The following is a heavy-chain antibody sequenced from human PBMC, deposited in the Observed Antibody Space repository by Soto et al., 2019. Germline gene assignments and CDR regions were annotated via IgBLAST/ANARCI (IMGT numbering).Heavy chain of an antibody. Sequence: PGGSLRLSCVASGFIFDDYYMNWIRQTPGKGLEWVSYISSSGSDANSADSVKGRFSISRDNAKNVVYLQMNRLSAEDTAIYYCVRDQTPRRYYDSSGYYHDAFDIWGQGTMVTVSS. CDR1: GFIFDDYY. CDR3: VRDQTPRRYYDSSGYYHDAFDI. CDR2: ISSSGSDA. V-gene: IGHV3-11*06. D-gene: IGHD3-22*01. J-gene: IGHJ3*02.